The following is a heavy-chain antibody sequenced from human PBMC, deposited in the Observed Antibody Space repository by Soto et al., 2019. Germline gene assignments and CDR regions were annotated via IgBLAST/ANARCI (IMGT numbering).Heavy chain of an antibody. CDR1: GGSISSGGYY. CDR3: ARALDYGGNFDAFDI. V-gene: IGHV4-31*03. J-gene: IGHJ3*02. CDR2: IYYSGST. Sequence: SETLSLTCTVSGGSISSGGYYWSWIRQHPGKGLEWIGYIYYSGSTYYNPSLKSRVTISVDTSKNQFSLKLSSVTAADTAVYYCARALDYGGNFDAFDIWGQGTMVTVSS. D-gene: IGHD4-17*01.